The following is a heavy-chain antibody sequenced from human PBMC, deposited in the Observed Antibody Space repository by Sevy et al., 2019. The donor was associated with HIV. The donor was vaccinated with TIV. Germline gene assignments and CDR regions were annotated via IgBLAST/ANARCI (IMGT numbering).Heavy chain of an antibody. CDR2: MNPNSGNT. Sequence: ASVKVSCKASGYTFTSYDINWVRQATGQGLEWMGWMNPNSGNTGYAQKFQGRVTMTRNTSISTAYMELSSLRSEDTAVYYCARGVAVGKTLEGAFDIWGQGTMVTVSS. CDR3: ARGVAVGKTLEGAFDI. CDR1: GYTFTSYD. J-gene: IGHJ3*02. V-gene: IGHV1-8*01. D-gene: IGHD2-21*01.